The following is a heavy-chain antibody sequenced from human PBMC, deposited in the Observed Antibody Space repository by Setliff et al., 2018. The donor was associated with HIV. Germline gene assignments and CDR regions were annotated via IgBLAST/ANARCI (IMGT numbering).Heavy chain of an antibody. CDR3: ARAGMGALRSLFDY. J-gene: IGHJ4*02. D-gene: IGHD1-26*01. CDR2: ISHSGTT. V-gene: IGHV4-34*01. CDR1: GESFSGYY. Sequence: PSETLSLTCAVYGESFSGYYWTWIRQPPGKGLEWIGEISHSGTTNYNPSLKSRVTISVDTSKNQFSLKLNSVTAADTAIYYCARAGMGALRSLFDYWGQGTLVTVSS.